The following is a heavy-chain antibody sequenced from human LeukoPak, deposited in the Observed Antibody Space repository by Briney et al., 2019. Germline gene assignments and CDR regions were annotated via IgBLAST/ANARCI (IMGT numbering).Heavy chain of an antibody. J-gene: IGHJ4*02. CDR3: ARLIAVAGTFYYFDY. CDR2: ISSSGST. V-gene: IGHV4-59*08. CDR1: GGSISSYF. Sequence: SETLSLTCTVSGGSISSYFWTWIRLPPAKGLEWIGYISSSGSTSYNPSLTSRVTISVDTSKNHFSLNLTSVTAADTAVYYCARLIAVAGTFYYFDYWGQGTLVTVSS. D-gene: IGHD6-19*01.